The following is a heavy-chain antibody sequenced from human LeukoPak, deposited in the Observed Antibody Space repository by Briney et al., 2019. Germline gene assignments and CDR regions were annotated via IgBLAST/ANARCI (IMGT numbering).Heavy chain of an antibody. CDR1: GYSISSGYY. CDR3: ARHAGSYGDYYYYMDV. D-gene: IGHD3-10*01. Sequence: SETLSLTCAVSGYSISSGYYWGWIWQPPGKGLEWIGSIYHSGSPYYNPSLKSRVTMSVDTSKNHFSLKLSSVTAADTAVYYCARHAGSYGDYYYYMDVWGKGTTVAV. CDR2: IYHSGSP. J-gene: IGHJ6*03. V-gene: IGHV4-38-2*01.